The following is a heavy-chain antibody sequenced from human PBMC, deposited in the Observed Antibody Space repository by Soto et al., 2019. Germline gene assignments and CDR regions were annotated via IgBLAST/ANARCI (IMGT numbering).Heavy chain of an antibody. V-gene: IGHV3-33*01. CDR2: IWYDGSNK. D-gene: IGHD5-12*01. CDR3: ARRVGFSGLDV. Sequence: QVQLVESGGGVVQPGRSLRLSCAASGFTFSSYGMHWVRQAPGKGLEWVAVIWYDGSNKHYADSVKGRFTISRDNSKNTLYLQMNSLRAEDTAVYFCARRVGFSGLDVWGQGTTVTVSS. CDR1: GFTFSSYG. J-gene: IGHJ6*02.